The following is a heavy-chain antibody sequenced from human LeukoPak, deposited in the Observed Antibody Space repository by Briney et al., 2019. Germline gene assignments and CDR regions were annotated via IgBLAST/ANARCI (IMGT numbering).Heavy chain of an antibody. D-gene: IGHD6-19*01. J-gene: IGHJ4*02. Sequence: SETLSLTCAVYGGSFSGYYWSWIRQPPGKGLEWIGEINHSGSTNYNPSLKSRVTISVDTSKNQFSLRLSSVTAADTAVYYCARQRVRYSSGRDFDYWGQGTLVTVSS. CDR1: GGSFSGYY. CDR2: INHSGST. CDR3: ARQRVRYSSGRDFDY. V-gene: IGHV4-34*01.